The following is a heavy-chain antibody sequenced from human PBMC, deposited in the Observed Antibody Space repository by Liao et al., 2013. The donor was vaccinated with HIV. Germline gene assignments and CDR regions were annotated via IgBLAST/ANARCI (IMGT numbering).Heavy chain of an antibody. CDR1: GGSISSSSYY. J-gene: IGHJ2*01. CDR3: ARDLGRITIFGVVTPNWYFDL. CDR2: IFYSGST. D-gene: IGHD3-3*01. V-gene: IGHV4-39*07. Sequence: QLQLQESGPGLVKPSETLSLTCTVSGGSISSSSYYWGWIRQPPGKGLEWIGTIFYSGSTYYNPSLKSRVIISVDTSKNQFSLKLSSVTAADTAVYYCARDLGRITIFGVVTPNWYFDLWGRGTLVTVTS.